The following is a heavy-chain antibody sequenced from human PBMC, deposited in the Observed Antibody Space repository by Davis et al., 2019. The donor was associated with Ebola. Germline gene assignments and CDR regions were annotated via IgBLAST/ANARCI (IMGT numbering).Heavy chain of an antibody. D-gene: IGHD1-26*01. J-gene: IGHJ6*02. V-gene: IGHV1-18*01. CDR2: ISAYNGNT. CDR1: GYTFTSYG. Sequence: ASVKVSCKASGYTFTSYGISWVRQAPGQGLEWMGWISAYNGNTNYAQKLQGRVTMTTDTSTSTAYMELRSLRSDDTAVYYCARVMGELLWWPGYYYYGMDVWGHGTTITVSS. CDR3: ARVMGELLWWPGYYYYGMDV.